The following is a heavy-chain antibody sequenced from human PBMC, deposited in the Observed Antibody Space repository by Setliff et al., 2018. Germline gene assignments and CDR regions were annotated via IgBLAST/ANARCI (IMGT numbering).Heavy chain of an antibody. J-gene: IGHJ4*02. CDR1: GGSISSYY. D-gene: IGHD6-13*01. V-gene: IGHV4-59*01. Sequence: SETLSLTCTVSGGSISSYYWSWIRQPPGKGLEWIGYIYYSGSTNYNPSLKSRVTISVDTSKNQFSLKLTSVTAADTAVYYCARDRAAASSFDYWGQGTLVTVSS. CDR2: IYYSGST. CDR3: ARDRAAASSFDY.